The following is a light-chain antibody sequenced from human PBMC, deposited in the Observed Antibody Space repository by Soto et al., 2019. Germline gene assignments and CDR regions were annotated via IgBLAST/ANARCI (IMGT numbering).Light chain of an antibody. CDR1: QSISHY. CDR2: DAS. CDR3: QQRSSWYS. V-gene: IGKV3-11*01. J-gene: IGKJ5*01. Sequence: EIVLTQSPATLSLSPGDRATLSCRASQSISHYLAWYQQKPGQAPRLLIYDASNRATGIPVRFSASGSGTDFTLTISSLEPEDFAVYYCQQRSSWYSFGQGTRLEIK.